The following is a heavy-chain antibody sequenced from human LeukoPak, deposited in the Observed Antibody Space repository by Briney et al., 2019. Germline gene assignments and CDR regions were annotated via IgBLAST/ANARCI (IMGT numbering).Heavy chain of an antibody. J-gene: IGHJ4*02. D-gene: IGHD3-10*01. CDR2: ISSSSSYI. CDR3: ARDGYGSGSTLCY. V-gene: IGHV3-21*01. CDR1: GFTFHNNG. Sequence: GGSLRLSCAASGFTFHNNGMSWVRQAPGKGLEWVSSISSSSSYIYYADSVKGRFTISRDNAKNSLYLQMNSLRAEDTAVYYCARDGYGSGSTLCYWGQGTLVTVSS.